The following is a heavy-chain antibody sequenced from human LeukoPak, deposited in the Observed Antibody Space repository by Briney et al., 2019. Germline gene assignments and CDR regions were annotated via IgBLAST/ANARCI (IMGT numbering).Heavy chain of an antibody. CDR3: ASGSYYYVSDF. D-gene: IGHD1-26*01. V-gene: IGHV3-30*02. Sequence: GGSLRLSCAASGFTFSSYCMHWVRQAPGKGLEWVAFIGYGGSNKFHGESVKGRFTISRDNSKNTLYLQMNSLKVEDTAVYYCASGSYYYVSDFWGQGTLVTVSS. J-gene: IGHJ4*02. CDR2: IGYGGSNK. CDR1: GFTFSSYC.